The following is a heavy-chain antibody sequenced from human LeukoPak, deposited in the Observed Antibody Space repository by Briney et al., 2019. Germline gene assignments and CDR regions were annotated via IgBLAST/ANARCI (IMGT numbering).Heavy chain of an antibody. V-gene: IGHV3-48*01. Sequence: GGSLRLSCAASGFTFSTYSMNWVRQAPGKGLEWVSYISSSSSSTIYYADSVKGRFTISRDNAKNSLYLQMNSLRAEDTAVYYCARGAYYYEDWGQGTLVTVSS. CDR1: GFTFSTYS. D-gene: IGHD3-22*01. J-gene: IGHJ4*02. CDR2: ISSSSSSTI. CDR3: ARGAYYYED.